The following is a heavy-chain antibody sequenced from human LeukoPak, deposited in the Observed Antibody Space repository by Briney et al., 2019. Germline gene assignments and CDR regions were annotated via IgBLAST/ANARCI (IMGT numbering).Heavy chain of an antibody. D-gene: IGHD6-13*01. CDR3: ARVIAAAGTCWFDP. Sequence: SETLSLTCTVSGGSISSYYWGWIRQPPGKGLEWIGSIYYSGSTYYNPSLKSRVTISVDTSKNQFSLKLSSVTAADTAVYYCARVIAAAGTCWFDPWGQGTLVTVSS. V-gene: IGHV4-39*01. J-gene: IGHJ5*02. CDR1: GGSISSYY. CDR2: IYYSGST.